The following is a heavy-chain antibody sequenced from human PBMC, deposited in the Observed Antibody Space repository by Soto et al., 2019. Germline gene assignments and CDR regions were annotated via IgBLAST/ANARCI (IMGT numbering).Heavy chain of an antibody. CDR1: GYSFTNYG. V-gene: IGHV1-18*01. CDR2: ISAYNGDT. D-gene: IGHD6-19*01. J-gene: IGHJ6*03. Sequence: QDQLVQSGGEVKKPGASVKVSCKASGYSFTNYGITWVRQAPGQGFEGMGWISAYNGDTNYAQKVQGRVTLTTDASTSSAYLELRSLRSDDTAVYYCARDRGVAPPVAGNTHYYYYMDVWGKGTTVTVSS. CDR3: ARDRGVAPPVAGNTHYYYYMDV.